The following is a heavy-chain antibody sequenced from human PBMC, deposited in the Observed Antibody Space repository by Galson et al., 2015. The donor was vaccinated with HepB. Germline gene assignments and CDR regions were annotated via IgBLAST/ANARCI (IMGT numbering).Heavy chain of an antibody. D-gene: IGHD3-10*01. Sequence: SLRLSCAASGVTFSSYGMHWVRQAPGKGLEWVAVISYDGSNKYYADSVKGRFTISRDNSKNTMYLQMNSLRAEYTAVYYCAKEGAVSYGYYFDFWGQGTLVTVSS. J-gene: IGHJ4*02. V-gene: IGHV3-30*18. CDR3: AKEGAVSYGYYFDF. CDR1: GVTFSSYG. CDR2: ISYDGSNK.